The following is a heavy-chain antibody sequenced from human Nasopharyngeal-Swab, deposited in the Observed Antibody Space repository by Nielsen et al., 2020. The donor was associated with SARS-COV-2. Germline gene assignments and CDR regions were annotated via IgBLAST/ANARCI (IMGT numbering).Heavy chain of an antibody. Sequence: GESLKISYVASGYSFRTYGMSWVRQAPGKGLEWVAAISGSGDISGSGGSTYYADPVKGRFTISRDNSKNTVSLQMNSLRADDTAVYYCAKDLRGPYFFWGQGTLVTVSS. CDR1: GYSFRTYG. CDR2: ISGSGDISGSGGST. V-gene: IGHV3-23*01. D-gene: IGHD2/OR15-2a*01. CDR3: AKDLRGPYFF. J-gene: IGHJ4*02.